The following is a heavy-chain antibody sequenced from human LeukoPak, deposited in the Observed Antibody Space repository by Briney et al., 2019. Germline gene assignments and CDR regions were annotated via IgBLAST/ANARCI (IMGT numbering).Heavy chain of an antibody. D-gene: IGHD6-6*01. J-gene: IGHJ5*01. V-gene: IGHV3-48*03. CDR2: ISSSGSAT. CDR3: ASDPYSSSFFDC. Sequence: GGSLRLSCVASGFTFTTYEMTWVRQAPGRGLEWVSHISSSGSATYYADYVKGRFTISRDNARKSLYLQMSSLRAEDTALYFCASDPYSSSFFDCRGQGTLVTVSS. CDR1: GFTFTTYE.